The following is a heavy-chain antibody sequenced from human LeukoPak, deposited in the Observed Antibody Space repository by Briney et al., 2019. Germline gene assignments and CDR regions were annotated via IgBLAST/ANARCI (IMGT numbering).Heavy chain of an antibody. Sequence: SETLSLTCTVSGGSISSYDWSWIRQPPGKGLEWIGYIYYSGSTNYNPSLKSRVTISVDTSNNQFSLKLSSVTAADTAVYYCARDSSGYRRGSFDYWGQGTLVTVSS. V-gene: IGHV4-59*01. CDR2: IYYSGST. J-gene: IGHJ4*02. D-gene: IGHD3-22*01. CDR3: ARDSSGYRRGSFDY. CDR1: GGSISSYD.